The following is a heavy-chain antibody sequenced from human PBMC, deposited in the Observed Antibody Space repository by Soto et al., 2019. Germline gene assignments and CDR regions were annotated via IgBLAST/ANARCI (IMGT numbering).Heavy chain of an antibody. CDR2: IVSSGAM. J-gene: IGHJ5*02. CDR3: ARQETGPGSYYLSPFGP. CDR1: GASVRSSRFY. D-gene: IGHD3-10*01. Sequence: SETLSLTCSVSGASVRSSRFYWGWIRQTPGKGLEWIGSIVSSGAMHPNPSLRSRIDISLDSSQNKLSLDLFSVTAADTSVYFWARQETGPGSYYLSPFGPLGQGNLVTVPS. V-gene: IGHV4-39*01.